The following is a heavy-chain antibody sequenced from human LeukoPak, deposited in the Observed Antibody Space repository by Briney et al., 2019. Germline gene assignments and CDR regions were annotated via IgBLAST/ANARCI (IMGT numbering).Heavy chain of an antibody. J-gene: IGHJ6*02. CDR1: GGSISSYY. V-gene: IGHV4-59*01. D-gene: IGHD4-17*01. CDR2: IYYSGST. CDR3: ARDPLGTYGDYYYGMDV. Sequence: PSETLSLTCTVSGGSISSYYWSWIRQPPGKGLEWIGYIYYSGSTNYNPSLKSRVTISVDTSKNQFSLKLSSVTAADTAVYYCARDPLGTYGDYYYGMDVWGQGTTVTVSS.